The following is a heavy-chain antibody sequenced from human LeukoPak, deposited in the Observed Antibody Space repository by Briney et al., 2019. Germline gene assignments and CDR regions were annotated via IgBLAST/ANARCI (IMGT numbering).Heavy chain of an antibody. D-gene: IGHD3-10*02. CDR2: ISTYNGNT. CDR3: ARVLSSYFRGHYYYGMDV. Sequence: GASAKLSCKASGYTFTIYGISMVRHPPAQGLEWMGWISTYNGNTNYSQKLQGRVTMTTDTSTSTAYMELRSLTSDDTAVYYCARVLSSYFRGHYYYGMDVWGKGTTVTVSS. J-gene: IGHJ6*04. CDR1: GYTFTIYG. V-gene: IGHV1-18*04.